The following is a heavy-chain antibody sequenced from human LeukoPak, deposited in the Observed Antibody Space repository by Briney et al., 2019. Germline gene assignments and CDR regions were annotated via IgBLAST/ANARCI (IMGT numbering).Heavy chain of an antibody. Sequence: PSETLSLTCTVSGYSISSGYYWGWVRPAPGKGLEWVAFIRYDGSNKYYADSVKGRFTISRDNSKNTLYLQMNSLRAEDTAVYYCAKDREWYGDYVEYYMDVWGKGTTVTISS. CDR1: GYSISSGYY. J-gene: IGHJ6*03. V-gene: IGHV3-30*02. D-gene: IGHD4-17*01. CDR2: IRYDGSNK. CDR3: AKDREWYGDYVEYYMDV.